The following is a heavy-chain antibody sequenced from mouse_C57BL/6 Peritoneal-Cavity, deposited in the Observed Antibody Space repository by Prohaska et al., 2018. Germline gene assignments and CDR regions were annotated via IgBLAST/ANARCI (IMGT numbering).Heavy chain of an antibody. V-gene: IGHV11-2*01. CDR3: MRYGSYWYFDV. CDR2: INSDGSAI. D-gene: IGHD4-1*01. J-gene: IGHJ1*03. CDR1: GFTFSGFW. Sequence: GGSRGLSCEGPGFTFSGFWMSWVRQTPGKTLEWIGDINSDGSAINYAPSIKDRFTIFRDNDKSTLYLQMSNVRSEDTATYFCMRYGSYWYFDVWGTGTTVTVSS.